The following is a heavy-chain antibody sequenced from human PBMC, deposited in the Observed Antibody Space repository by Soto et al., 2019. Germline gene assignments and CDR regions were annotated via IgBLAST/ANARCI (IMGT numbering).Heavy chain of an antibody. D-gene: IGHD1-7*01. CDR1: GSTFDDYT. CDR3: AKDGKNYYWDY. Sequence: EVQLVESGGVVVQPGGSLRLSCAASGSTFDDYTMHWFGQAPGKGLEWVFLISWDGGSTYYADSVKGRFTISRDNSKNSLYLQMNSLRTEDTALYYCAKDGKNYYWDYWGQGTLVTVSS. J-gene: IGHJ4*02. V-gene: IGHV3-43*01. CDR2: ISWDGGST.